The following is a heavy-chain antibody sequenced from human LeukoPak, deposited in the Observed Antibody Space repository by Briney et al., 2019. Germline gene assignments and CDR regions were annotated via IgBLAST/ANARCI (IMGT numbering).Heavy chain of an antibody. D-gene: IGHD3-22*01. CDR2: INPSGGST. CDR3: ARDENYYDSSGYHHRTGVDY. J-gene: IGHJ4*02. V-gene: IGHV1-46*01. CDR1: GYTFTSYY. Sequence: ASVKVSFKASGYTFTSYYMHWVRQAPGQGLEWMGIINPSGGSTSYARKFQGRVTMTRDTSTSTVYMELSSLRSEDTAVYYCARDENYYDSSGYHHRTGVDYWGQGTLVTVSS.